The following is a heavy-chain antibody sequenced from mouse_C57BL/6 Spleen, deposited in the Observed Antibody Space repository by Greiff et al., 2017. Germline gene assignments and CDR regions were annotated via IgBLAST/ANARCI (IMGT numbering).Heavy chain of an antibody. D-gene: IGHD2-5*01. CDR2: IDPSDSYT. CDR1: GYTFTSYW. CDR3: ATYSKAWFAY. J-gene: IGHJ3*01. V-gene: IGHV1-69*01. Sequence: VKLQQPGAELVMPGASVKLSCKASGYTFTSYWMHWVKQRPGQGLEWIGEIDPSDSYTNYNQKFKGKSTLTVDKSSSTAYMQLSSLTSEDSAVYYCATYSKAWFAYWGQGTLVTVSA.